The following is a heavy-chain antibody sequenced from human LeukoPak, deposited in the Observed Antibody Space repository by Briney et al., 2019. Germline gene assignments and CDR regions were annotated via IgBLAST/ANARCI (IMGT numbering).Heavy chain of an antibody. CDR2: TYFRSKWYY. D-gene: IGHD3-16*01. CDR3: ARDPVGGSAIFDS. CDR1: GDSFSSDSAA. V-gene: IGHV6-1*01. J-gene: IGHJ4*02. Sequence: SQTLSLTCAISGDSFSSDSAAWNWIRQSPSRGLEWLARTYFRSKWYYDYALAVKGRITINPDTSKNQFSLQLNSVTPEDTAVYFCARDPVGGSAIFDSWGQGTLVTVSS.